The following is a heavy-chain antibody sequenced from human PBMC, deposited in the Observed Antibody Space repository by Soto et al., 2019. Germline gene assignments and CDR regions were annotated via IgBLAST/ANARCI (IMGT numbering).Heavy chain of an antibody. CDR2: IYHSVST. D-gene: IGHD2-2*01. J-gene: IGHJ5*02. V-gene: IGHV4-30-2*01. CDR1: GGSISSVGYS. Sequence: QLQLQESGSGLVKPSQTLSLTCAVSGGSISSVGYSCSWIRQPPGKGLDWIGYIYHSVSTYYTPSLKSRVTISVDRDKNQFSLKLSSVTSADTAVYYCARVPDRWGQGTLVTVSS. CDR3: ARVPDR.